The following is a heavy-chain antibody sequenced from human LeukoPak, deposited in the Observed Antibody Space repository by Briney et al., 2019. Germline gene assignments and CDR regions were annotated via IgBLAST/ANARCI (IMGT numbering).Heavy chain of an antibody. D-gene: IGHD2-15*01. Sequence: KPSQTLSLTCTVSGGSISSGDYYWSWIRQPPGKGLEWIGYIYYSGSTNYNPSLKSRVTISVDTSKNQFSLKLSSVTAADTAVYYCARGGLVVAATRPYGMDVWGQGTTVTVSS. CDR1: GGSISSGDYY. V-gene: IGHV4-30-4*01. CDR3: ARGGLVVAATRPYGMDV. J-gene: IGHJ6*02. CDR2: IYYSGST.